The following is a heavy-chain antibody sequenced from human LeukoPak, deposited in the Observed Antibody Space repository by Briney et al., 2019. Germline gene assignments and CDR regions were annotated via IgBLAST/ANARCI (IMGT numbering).Heavy chain of an antibody. CDR3: ARSNDYGGNSDY. V-gene: IGHV3-7*02. D-gene: IGHD4-23*01. Sequence: GGSLRLSCAASGFTFSSYWMTWVRQAPGTGLEWVANIKQEGSEKYYVDSVKGRFTISRDNAKNSLYLQMNSLRAEDTAVYYCARSNDYGGNSDYWGQGTLVTVSS. J-gene: IGHJ4*02. CDR1: GFTFSSYW. CDR2: IKQEGSEK.